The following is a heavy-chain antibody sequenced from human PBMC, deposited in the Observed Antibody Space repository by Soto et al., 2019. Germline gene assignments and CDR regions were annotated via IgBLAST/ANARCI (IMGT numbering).Heavy chain of an antibody. V-gene: IGHV1-46*01. D-gene: IGHD6-19*01. J-gene: IGHJ4*02. CDR1: GFTFTSYY. CDR3: ARGGWAGYRSEGGFDL. Sequence: QVQLEQSGAEVKKSGAAVKISCKTSGFTFTSYYLHWVRQAPGQGLEWMGLINPAPGSTNYAEKFQGRVTMTRDMSSNTVYMQLGRLTSEDTGVYYCARGGWAGYRSEGGFDLWGQGTHITVSS. CDR2: INPAPGST.